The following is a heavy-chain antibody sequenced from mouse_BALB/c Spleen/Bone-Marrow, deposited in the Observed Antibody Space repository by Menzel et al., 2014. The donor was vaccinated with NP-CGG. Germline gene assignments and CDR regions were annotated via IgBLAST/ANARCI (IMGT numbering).Heavy chain of an antibody. J-gene: IGHJ3*01. D-gene: IGHD4-1*01. Sequence: DVMLVESGGGLVQPGGSLKLSCAASGFTFSSYTMSWVRQTPEKRLEWVAYISNGGGSTYYPDTVKGRFTISRDNAKNTLYLQMSSLKSEDTAMYYCATGTFAYRGQGTLVTVSA. CDR3: ATGTFAY. CDR2: ISNGGGST. CDR1: GFTFSSYT. V-gene: IGHV5-12-2*01.